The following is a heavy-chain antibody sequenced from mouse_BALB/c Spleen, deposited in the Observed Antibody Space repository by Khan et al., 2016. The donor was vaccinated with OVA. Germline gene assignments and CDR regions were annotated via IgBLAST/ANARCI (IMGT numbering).Heavy chain of an antibody. CDR1: GFTFGSFV. CDR3: TREAYRYDEYYFDY. Sequence: ELLESGGGAVKPGGSLKLSCAVSGFTFGSFVMSWVRQTPEKRLQWVASIISGGSTYYPDILKGRFTISRDNARDIGYLQMSSLRSEDMAIYYCTREAYRYDEYYFDYWGQGTTLIVSS. J-gene: IGHJ2*01. CDR2: IISGGST. V-gene: IGHV5-6-5*01. D-gene: IGHD2-14*01.